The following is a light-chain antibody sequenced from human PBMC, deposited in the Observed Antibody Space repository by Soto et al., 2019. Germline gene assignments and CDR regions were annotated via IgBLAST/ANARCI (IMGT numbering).Light chain of an antibody. J-gene: IGKJ5*01. Sequence: DIVMTQSPATLSVSPGERATLSCRASQSISNDLAWYQQKPGQAPRLLIYDASTRATGVPARSSGSGSGTEFTLTINSLQSEDFAVYYCQQYNNWPPITFGQGTRLDIK. V-gene: IGKV3D-15*01. CDR3: QQYNNWPPIT. CDR2: DAS. CDR1: QSISND.